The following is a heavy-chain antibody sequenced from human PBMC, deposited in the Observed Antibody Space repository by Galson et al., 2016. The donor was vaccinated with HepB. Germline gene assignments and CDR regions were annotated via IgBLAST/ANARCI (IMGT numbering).Heavy chain of an antibody. CDR2: ISYDGRKK. CDR1: GFIFSNFG. D-gene: IGHD2-15*01. J-gene: IGHJ4*02. CDR3: ARDIGDCSSGTCYSDYLDY. V-gene: IGHV3-30*04. Sequence: SLRLSCAASGFIFSNFGMHWVRQAPGKGLEWVALISYDGRKKYYADSVKGRFTISRDNSKNTLFLQMSSLRAEDSAVYYCARDIGDCSSGTCYSDYLDYWGQGTLVAVAS.